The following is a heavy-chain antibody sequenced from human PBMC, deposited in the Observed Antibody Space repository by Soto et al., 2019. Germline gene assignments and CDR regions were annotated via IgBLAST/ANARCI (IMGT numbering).Heavy chain of an antibody. CDR1: GFTFSSYG. J-gene: IGHJ4*02. D-gene: IGHD2-2*01. CDR3: AREVVPAAISPHFDY. CDR2: IWYDGSNK. Sequence: PGGSLRLSCAASGFTFSSYGMHWVRQAPGKGLEWVAVIWYDGSNKYYADSVKGRFTISRDNSKNTLYLQMNSLRAEDTAVYYCAREVVPAAISPHFDYWGQGTRVTVSS. V-gene: IGHV3-33*01.